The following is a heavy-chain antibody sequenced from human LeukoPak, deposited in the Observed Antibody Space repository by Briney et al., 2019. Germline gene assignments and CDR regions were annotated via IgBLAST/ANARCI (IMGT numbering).Heavy chain of an antibody. J-gene: IGHJ4*02. Sequence: GGSLRLSCAASGFTFSTYAMNWVRQAPGKGLEWVSTISGSGNTYYGDSVQGRFTISRDNSKNTLYLQMNSLRAEDTAIYYCAKVESGHGYFWGQGTLVTVSS. CDR2: ISGSGNT. D-gene: IGHD3-10*01. CDR3: AKVESGHGYF. V-gene: IGHV3-23*01. CDR1: GFTFSTYA.